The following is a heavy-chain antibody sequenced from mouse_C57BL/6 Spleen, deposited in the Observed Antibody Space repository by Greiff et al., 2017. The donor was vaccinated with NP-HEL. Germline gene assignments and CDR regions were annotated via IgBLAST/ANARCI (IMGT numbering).Heavy chain of an antibody. D-gene: IGHD1-1*01. CDR1: GYTFTSYC. V-gene: IGHV1-53*01. CDR2: INPSNGGT. CDR3: AGDYYGRGYFEV. Sequence: QVQLQQPGTELVKPGASVKLSCKASGYTFTSYCMHWVNQSPGQGLEWIGNINPSNGGTNYNEKFKSKATLTVAKSSCTAYMHLSSLTYEDAAVYCCAGDYYGRGYFEVWGTGATVTASS. J-gene: IGHJ1*03.